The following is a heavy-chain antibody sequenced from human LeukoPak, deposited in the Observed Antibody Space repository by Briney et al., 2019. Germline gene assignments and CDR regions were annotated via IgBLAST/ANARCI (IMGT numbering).Heavy chain of an antibody. CDR1: GGSISSGGYY. Sequence: PSETLSLTCTVSGGSISSGGYYWSWIRQHPGKGLEWIGYIYYSGSTYYNPSLKSRVTISVDTSKNQFSLKLSSVTAADTAVYYCARVAAAGTRYYFDYWGQGTLVTVSS. CDR3: ARVAAAGTRYYFDY. CDR2: IYYSGST. V-gene: IGHV4-31*03. D-gene: IGHD6-13*01. J-gene: IGHJ4*02.